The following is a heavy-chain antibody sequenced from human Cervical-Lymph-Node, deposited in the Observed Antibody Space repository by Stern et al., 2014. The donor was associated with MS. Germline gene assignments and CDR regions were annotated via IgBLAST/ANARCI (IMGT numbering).Heavy chain of an antibody. Sequence: VQLQESGPGLVKPSETLSLTCAVSGDSISRYTHYWAWIRQPPGKGLEWIGSVYYSGATYYNPSLKSPVTISVDPSKNPFPRGLNSVTAADTAVYYCAKHACTGAACPFDLWGQGTLVTVSS. D-gene: IGHD2-8*02. CDR2: VYYSGAT. CDR3: AKHACTGAACPFDL. J-gene: IGHJ4*02. V-gene: IGHV4-39*01. CDR1: GDSISRYTHY.